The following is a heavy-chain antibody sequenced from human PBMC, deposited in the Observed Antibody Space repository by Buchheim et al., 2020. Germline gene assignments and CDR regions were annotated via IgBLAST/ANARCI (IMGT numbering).Heavy chain of an antibody. Sequence: EVQLVESGGGLVQPGGSLRLSCAASGFTFSSYWMHWVRQAPGKGLVWVSRINSDGSSTSYADPVKGRFTISRDNAKNTLYLQMNSLRAEDTAVYYCARGSFAAAGTGDYYYYGMDVWGQGTT. D-gene: IGHD6-13*01. CDR1: GFTFSSYW. V-gene: IGHV3-74*01. CDR3: ARGSFAAAGTGDYYYYGMDV. J-gene: IGHJ6*02. CDR2: INSDGSST.